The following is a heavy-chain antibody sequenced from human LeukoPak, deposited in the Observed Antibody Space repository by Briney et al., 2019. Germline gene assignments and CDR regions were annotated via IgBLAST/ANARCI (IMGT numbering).Heavy chain of an antibody. Sequence: GGSLRLSCVASGFTFSSYSMNWVRQAPGKGLEWVSSISSSSSYIYYADSVKGRFTISRDNAKNSLYLQMNSLRAEDTAVYYCARDEYSAAAQGYFQHWGQGTLVTVSS. CDR3: ARDEYSAAAQGYFQH. CDR2: ISSSSSYI. D-gene: IGHD6-13*01. CDR1: GFTFSSYS. V-gene: IGHV3-21*01. J-gene: IGHJ1*01.